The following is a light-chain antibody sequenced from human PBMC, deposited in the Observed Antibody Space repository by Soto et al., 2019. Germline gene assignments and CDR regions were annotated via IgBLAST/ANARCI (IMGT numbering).Light chain of an antibody. CDR1: QSVSSTL. CDR2: GVS. CDR3: QHYGDSSWT. J-gene: IGKJ1*01. V-gene: IGKV3-20*01. Sequence: ELVLTQSPVALSLSSGERATLSCRASQSVSSTLSTWYQQKPGQAPRLLIYGVSSRATGIPDRFSGSGSGTDFTLTISRVEPEDFAVYFCQHYGDSSWTFGQGSRVEIK.